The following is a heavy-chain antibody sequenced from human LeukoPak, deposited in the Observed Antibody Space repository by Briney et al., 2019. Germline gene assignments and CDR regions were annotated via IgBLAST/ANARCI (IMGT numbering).Heavy chain of an antibody. J-gene: IGHJ6*02. CDR1: GYTFTSFG. V-gene: IGHV1-18*01. D-gene: IGHD6-13*01. Sequence: ASVKVSCKASGYTFTSFGFSWVRQTPGQGLEWMGWISAHNGNTRYAQNLQGRVTMTTDTSTTTAYMELRSLRSDDTAVYYCARDSIFPAGTHYHYYGMDVWGQGTTVTVSS. CDR2: ISAHNGNT. CDR3: ARDSIFPAGTHYHYYGMDV.